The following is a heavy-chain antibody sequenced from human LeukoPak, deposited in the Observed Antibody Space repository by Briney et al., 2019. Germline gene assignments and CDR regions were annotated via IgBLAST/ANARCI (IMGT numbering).Heavy chain of an antibody. D-gene: IGHD2-15*01. CDR2: VSYSGST. J-gene: IGHJ6*03. Sequence: SETLSLTCSVSGGSISSFYWNWIRYTPGKRLEWIGYVSYSGSTNYNPSLKGRVSISVDTSKNQFSLSLRSVAAADTAVYYCARKANCGGGACYPYYYYYFFDFWGKGTTVTVSS. V-gene: IGHV4-59*01. CDR1: GGSISSFY. CDR3: ARKANCGGGACYPYYYYYFFDF.